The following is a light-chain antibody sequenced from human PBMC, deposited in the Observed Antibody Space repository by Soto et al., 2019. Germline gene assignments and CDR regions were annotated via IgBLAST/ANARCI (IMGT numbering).Light chain of an antibody. V-gene: IGLV2-14*01. CDR2: DVS. Sequence: QSVLTQPASVSGSPGQSIPISCTGTSSDVGGYNYVSWYQQHPGKAPKLMIYDVSNRPSGVSNRISGSRSGNTASLTISGLQAEDEADYYCSSYTSSYTLVFGGGTKLTVL. CDR3: SSYTSSYTLV. J-gene: IGLJ2*01. CDR1: SSDVGGYNY.